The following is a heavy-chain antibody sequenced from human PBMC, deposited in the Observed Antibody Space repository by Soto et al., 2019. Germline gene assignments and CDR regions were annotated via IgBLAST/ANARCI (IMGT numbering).Heavy chain of an antibody. CDR2: INHSGST. CDR3: ARGAGRRITIFGVAQYYYYGMDV. Sequence: SETLSLTCAVYGGSFGGYYWSWIRQPPGKGLEWFGEINHSGSTNYNPSLKSRVTISVDTSKNQFSLKLSSVTAADTAVYYCARGAGRRITIFGVAQYYYYGMDVWGQGTTVTVSS. CDR1: GGSFGGYY. D-gene: IGHD3-3*01. V-gene: IGHV4-34*01. J-gene: IGHJ6*02.